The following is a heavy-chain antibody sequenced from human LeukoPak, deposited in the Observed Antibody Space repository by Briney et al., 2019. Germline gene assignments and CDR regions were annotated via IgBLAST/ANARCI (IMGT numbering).Heavy chain of an antibody. Sequence: ASVKVSCKASGYTFSSYGIIWVRQAPGQGLQWMGWVSPFNGNTDYAPKLQGRVTMTTDTSTSTAYMELRSLTSDDTAVYYCARRGGSYSHSDFWGQGTLVTVSS. CDR3: ARRGGSYSHSDF. CDR1: GYTFSSYG. CDR2: VSPFNGNT. J-gene: IGHJ4*02. D-gene: IGHD1-26*01. V-gene: IGHV1-18*01.